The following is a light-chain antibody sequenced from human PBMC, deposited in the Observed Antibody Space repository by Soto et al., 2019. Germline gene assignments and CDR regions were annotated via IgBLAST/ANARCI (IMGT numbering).Light chain of an antibody. CDR2: DAS. V-gene: IGKV3-11*01. CDR1: QSVSSY. CDR3: QQYNNWPLT. Sequence: EIVLTQSPATLSLSPGDGATLSCRASQSVSSYLAWYQQKPGQAPRLLIYDASTRAAGIPARFSGSGSGTDFTLTISSLEPEDFAVYYCQQYNNWPLTFGGGTKVDIK. J-gene: IGKJ4*01.